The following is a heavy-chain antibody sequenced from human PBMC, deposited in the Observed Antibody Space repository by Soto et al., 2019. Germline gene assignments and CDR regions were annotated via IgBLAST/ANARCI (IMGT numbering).Heavy chain of an antibody. CDR1: GGSISSGGYS. J-gene: IGHJ3*02. D-gene: IGHD3-22*01. CDR2: IYHSGST. CDR3: ASNLYDDSSGYYRSDAFDI. Sequence: QLQLQESGSGLVKPSQTLSLTCAVSGGSISSGGYSWSWIRQPPGKGLEWIGYIYHSGSTYYNPSLKSRVTISVDMSKNQFSLKLSSVTAADTAVYYCASNLYDDSSGYYRSDAFDIWGQGTMVTVSS. V-gene: IGHV4-30-2*01.